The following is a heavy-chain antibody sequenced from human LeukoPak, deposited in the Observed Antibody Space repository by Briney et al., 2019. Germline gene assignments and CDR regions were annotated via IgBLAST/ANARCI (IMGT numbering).Heavy chain of an antibody. J-gene: IGHJ2*01. D-gene: IGHD2-2*01. Sequence: PGGALRLSCAASGFTFSSYWMSWVRQAPGEGREWVANIKQEGREKYYVDSVKGRFTISRDNAKNSLYLQMNSLRAEDTAVYYCAREGGLGYCSSTSCYPDWYFDLWGRGTLVTVSS. CDR1: GFTFSSYW. CDR2: IKQEGREK. V-gene: IGHV3-7*01. CDR3: AREGGLGYCSSTSCYPDWYFDL.